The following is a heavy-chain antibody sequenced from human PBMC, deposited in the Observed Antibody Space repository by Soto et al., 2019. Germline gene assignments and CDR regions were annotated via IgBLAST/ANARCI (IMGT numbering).Heavy chain of an antibody. CDR2: IYWDDDK. CDR3: AHSLYDFWSGYYNNWFDP. V-gene: IGHV2-5*02. D-gene: IGHD3-3*01. J-gene: IGHJ5*02. Sequence: SGPTLVNPTQTLTLTCTFSGFSLSTSGVGVGWIRQPPGKAFDLLSLIYWDDDKRYIPSLKSRLTITKDTSKNQVVLTMTNMDPVDTATFYCAHSLYDFWSGYYNNWFDPWGQGTLVTVSS. CDR1: GFSLSTSGVG.